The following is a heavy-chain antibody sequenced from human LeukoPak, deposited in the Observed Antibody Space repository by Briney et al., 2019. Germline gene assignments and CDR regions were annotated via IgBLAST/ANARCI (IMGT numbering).Heavy chain of an antibody. CDR3: ARARCSGDSCYTGYY. CDR1: GGSFNYYY. CDR2: INHSGST. V-gene: IGHV4-34*01. Sequence: SETLSLTCAVSGGSFNYYYWIWIRQPPGRGLEWIGEINHSGSTNYNPSLKSRVTMSVDTSKNQISLKMSSVTAADTAVYFCARARCSGDSCYTGYYWGQGTLVTVSS. D-gene: IGHD2-15*01. J-gene: IGHJ4*02.